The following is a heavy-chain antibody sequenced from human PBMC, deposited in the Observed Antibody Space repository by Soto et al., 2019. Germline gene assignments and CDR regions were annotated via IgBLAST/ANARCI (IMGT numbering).Heavy chain of an antibody. J-gene: IGHJ6*02. CDR3: ARDPGLPDYYYYGMAV. CDR2: ISSSSSYT. CDR1: GFTFSDYY. Sequence: QVQLVESGGGLVKPGGSLRLSCAASGFTFSDYYMSWIRQAPGKGLEWVSYISSSSSYTNYADSVKGRFTISRDNAKNSLCLQMNSVRAEDTAVYYCARDPGLPDYYYYGMAVWGQGTTVTVSS. V-gene: IGHV3-11*05.